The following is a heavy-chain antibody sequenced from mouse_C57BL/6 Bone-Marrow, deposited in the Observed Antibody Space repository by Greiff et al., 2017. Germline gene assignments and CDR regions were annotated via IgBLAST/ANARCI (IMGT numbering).Heavy chain of an antibody. CDR2: IDPSDSYT. CDR1: GYPFTSYW. J-gene: IGHJ2*01. V-gene: IGHV1-69*01. CDR3: ARGDWAPFDY. Sequence: QVQLQQPGAELVIPGASVKLSFKASGYPFTSYWMHWLKQRPGQGLECIGEIDPSDSYTNYNQKFKGKSTLTVDKSSSTAYMQLSSLTSEDSAVYYCARGDWAPFDYWGQGTTLTVSS. D-gene: IGHD4-1*01.